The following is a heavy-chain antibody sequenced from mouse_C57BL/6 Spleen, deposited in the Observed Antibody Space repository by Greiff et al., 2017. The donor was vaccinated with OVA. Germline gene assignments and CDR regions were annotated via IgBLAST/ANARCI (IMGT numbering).Heavy chain of an antibody. CDR2: ISNGGGST. CDR1: GFTFSDYY. V-gene: IGHV5-12*01. CDR3: ARRYYSKNYAMDY. D-gene: IGHD2-12*01. Sequence: EVKLVESGGGLVQPGGSLKLSCAASGFTFSDYYMYWVRQTPEKRLEWVAYISNGGGSTYYPDTVKGRFTISRDNAKNTLYLQMSRLKSEDTAMYYCARRYYSKNYAMDYWGQGTSVTVSS. J-gene: IGHJ4*01.